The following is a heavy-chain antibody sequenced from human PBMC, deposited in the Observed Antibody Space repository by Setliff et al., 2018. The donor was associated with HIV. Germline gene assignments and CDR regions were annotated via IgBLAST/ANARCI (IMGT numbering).Heavy chain of an antibody. Sequence: GGSLRLSCEISGFSVGDNYMTWVRQTPKMGLEWVSLIYAAGATSYADSVEGRFTISRDTSKNTLYLQMNSLRAEDTAVYDCARRAYCSSTTCFDNWGQGTLVTVSS. J-gene: IGHJ4*02. CDR1: GFSVGDNY. V-gene: IGHV3-66*04. CDR2: IYAAGAT. D-gene: IGHD2-2*01. CDR3: ARRAYCSSTTCFDN.